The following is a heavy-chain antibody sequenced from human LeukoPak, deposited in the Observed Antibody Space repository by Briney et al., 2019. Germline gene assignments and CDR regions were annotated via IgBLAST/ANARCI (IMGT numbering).Heavy chain of an antibody. V-gene: IGHV4-34*01. CDR1: GGSFSGYY. CDR3: ARGREIGYQPPLDY. D-gene: IGHD2-2*01. Sequence: SETLSLTCAVSGGSFSGYYWSWIRQPPGKGLEWIGEINHSGSSNYNPSLKSRVTISVDTSKNQFSLKLNSMTAADTAVYYCARGREIGYQPPLDYRGQGTLVTVSS. J-gene: IGHJ4*02. CDR2: INHSGSS.